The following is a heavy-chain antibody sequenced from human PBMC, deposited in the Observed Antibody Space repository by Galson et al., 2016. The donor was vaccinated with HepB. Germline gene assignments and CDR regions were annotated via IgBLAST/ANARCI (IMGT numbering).Heavy chain of an antibody. CDR1: GFTFSSFA. CDR3: ARHPGRIAAAGHLDS. Sequence: SLRLSCAASGFTFSSFAMSWVRQAPGKGLEWVSPISASGGATYYADSVKGRFTISRDNPKNTVYLQMNSLRDEDTAVYYWARHPGRIAAAGHLDSWGQGTLVTVSS. J-gene: IGHJ4*02. V-gene: IGHV3-23*01. D-gene: IGHD6-13*01. CDR2: ISASGGAT.